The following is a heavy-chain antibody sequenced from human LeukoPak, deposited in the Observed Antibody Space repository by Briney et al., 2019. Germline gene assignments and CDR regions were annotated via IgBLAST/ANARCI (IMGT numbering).Heavy chain of an antibody. CDR2: IIPIFGTA. D-gene: IGHD2-2*02. Sequence: SVKVSCKASGGTFSSYTISWVRQAPGQGLEWMGGIIPIFGTANYAQKFQGRVTITADESTSTAYMELSSLRSEDTAVYYCALPGGDIVVVPAAIAAFDYWGQGTLVTVSS. CDR1: GGTFSSYT. J-gene: IGHJ4*02. CDR3: ALPGGDIVVVPAAIAAFDY. V-gene: IGHV1-69*13.